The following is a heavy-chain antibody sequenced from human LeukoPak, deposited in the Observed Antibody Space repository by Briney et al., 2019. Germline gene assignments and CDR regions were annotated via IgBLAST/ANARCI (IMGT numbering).Heavy chain of an antibody. CDR1: GFTFSSYS. D-gene: IGHD2-15*01. V-gene: IGHV3-48*01. J-gene: IGHJ5*02. Sequence: GGSLRLSCAASGFTFSSYSMNWVRQAPGKGLEWVSYISSSSSTIYYADSVKGRFNISRDNAKNSLYLQMNSLRAEDTAVYYCARGLVXVAAIDWFDPWGQGTLVTVSS. CDR2: ISSSSSTI. CDR3: ARGLVXVAAIDWFDP.